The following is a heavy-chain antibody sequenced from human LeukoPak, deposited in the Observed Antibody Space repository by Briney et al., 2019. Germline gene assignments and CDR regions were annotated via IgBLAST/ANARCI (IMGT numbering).Heavy chain of an antibody. CDR2: IKQDGSER. CDR1: GFTLINYW. Sequence: PGGPLRLSCEASGFTLINYWMTWVRQAPGKGLEWVANIKQDGSERYYVDSVRGRFTISRDNAKNSLHLQMNSLRADDTAVYYCARGPTVVTFDYWGQGTLVTVSS. D-gene: IGHD4-23*01. J-gene: IGHJ4*02. CDR3: ARGPTVVTFDY. V-gene: IGHV3-7*05.